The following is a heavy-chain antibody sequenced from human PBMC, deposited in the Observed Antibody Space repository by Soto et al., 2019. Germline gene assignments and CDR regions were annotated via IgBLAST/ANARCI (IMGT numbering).Heavy chain of an antibody. V-gene: IGHV1-3*01. D-gene: IGHD4-17*01. J-gene: IGHJ3*02. CDR1: GYTFTSYA. Sequence: QVQLVQSGAEVKKPGASVKVSCKASGYTFTSYAMHWVRQAPGQRLEWMGWINAGNGNTKYSQKFQGRVTITRDTSASTAYMELSSLRSEDTAVYYCAREPDYGDYEGAFDIWGQGTMVTVSS. CDR3: AREPDYGDYEGAFDI. CDR2: INAGNGNT.